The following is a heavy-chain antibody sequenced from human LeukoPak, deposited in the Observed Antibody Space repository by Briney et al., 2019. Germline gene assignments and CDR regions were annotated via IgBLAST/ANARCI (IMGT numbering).Heavy chain of an antibody. V-gene: IGHV4-4*09. D-gene: IGHD2-15*01. J-gene: IGHJ5*02. CDR3: ATSYCSGGSCYSGWFDP. CDR2: IYTSGST. Sequence: PSETLSLTCTVSGGSISSYYWSWIRQPPGKGLEWIRYIYTSGSTNYNPSLKSRVTISVDTSKNQFSLKLSSVTAADTAVYYCATSYCSGGSCYSGWFDPWGQGTLVTVSS. CDR1: GGSISSYY.